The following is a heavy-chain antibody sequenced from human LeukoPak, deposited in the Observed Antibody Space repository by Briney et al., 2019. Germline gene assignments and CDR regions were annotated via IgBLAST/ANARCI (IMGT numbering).Heavy chain of an antibody. V-gene: IGHV3-9*01. CDR3: VKDLRAVNYYGMDV. CDR2: ISWNSGSI. CDR1: GFTFDDYG. D-gene: IGHD6-19*01. J-gene: IGHJ6*02. Sequence: GGSLRLSCADSGFTFDDYGMNWVRQAPGKGLEWVSGISWNSGSIGYTDSVKGRFTISRDNAKNSLYLQMNSLRAEDTAVHYCVKDLRAVNYYGMDVWGQGTTVIVSS.